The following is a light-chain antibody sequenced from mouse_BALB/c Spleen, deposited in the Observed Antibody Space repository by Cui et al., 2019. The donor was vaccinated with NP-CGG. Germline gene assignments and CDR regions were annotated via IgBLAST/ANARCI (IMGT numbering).Light chain of an antibody. CDR1: TGAVTTSNF. CDR2: GTI. Sequence: QAVVTQESALTTSPGETVTLTCRSSTGAVTTSNFANWVQEKPDHLFTGLTGGTINRAPGVPARFSGSLIGDKAALTITGAQTEDEAIYFCALWYSNHWVFGGGTKLTVL. CDR3: ALWYSNHWV. V-gene: IGLV1*01. J-gene: IGLJ1*01.